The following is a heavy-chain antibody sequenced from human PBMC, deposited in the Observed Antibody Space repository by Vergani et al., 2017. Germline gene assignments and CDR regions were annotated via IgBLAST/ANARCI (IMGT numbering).Heavy chain of an antibody. CDR2: IYYSGST. CDR1: GGSISSSSYY. Sequence: QVQLQESGPGLVKPSETLSLTCTVSGGSISSSSYYWGWIRQPPGKGLEWIGSIYYSGSTYYNPSLKSRVTISVDTSKNQFSLKLSSVTAADTAVYYCARLRVGVADYWGQGTLVTVSS. V-gene: IGHV4-39*01. D-gene: IGHD2-15*01. CDR3: ARLRVGVADY. J-gene: IGHJ4*02.